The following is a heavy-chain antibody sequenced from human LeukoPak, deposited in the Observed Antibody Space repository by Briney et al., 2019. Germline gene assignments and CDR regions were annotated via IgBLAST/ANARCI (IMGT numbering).Heavy chain of an antibody. CDR3: ARDSHGRRIAAADDFDY. CDR1: GYTFTSYG. J-gene: IGHJ4*02. V-gene: IGHV1-18*01. Sequence: ASVKVSCKASGYTFTSYGISWVRQAPGQGLEWMGWISAYNGNTNYAQKLQGRVTMTTDTSTSTAYMELRSLRSDDTAVYYCARDSHGRRIAAADDFDYWGQGTLVTVSS. CDR2: ISAYNGNT. D-gene: IGHD6-13*01.